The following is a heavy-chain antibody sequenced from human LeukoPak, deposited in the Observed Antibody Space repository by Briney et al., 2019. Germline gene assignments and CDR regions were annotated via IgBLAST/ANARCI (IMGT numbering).Heavy chain of an antibody. J-gene: IGHJ4*02. V-gene: IGHV1-18*01. D-gene: IGHD1-7*01. CDR1: GYTYTTSG. Sequence: ASVKVSCKASGYTYTTSGISWVRQAPGQGLEWMGGISAYNGQTNYAQKVQGRVTMTTDTSTKTAYMELRSLGSDDTAVYYCAGVAGFYWNSDSFDYWGQGTQVTVSS. CDR2: ISAYNGQT. CDR3: AGVAGFYWNSDSFDY.